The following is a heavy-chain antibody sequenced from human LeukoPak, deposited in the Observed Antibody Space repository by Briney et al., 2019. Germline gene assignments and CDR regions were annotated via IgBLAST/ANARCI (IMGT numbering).Heavy chain of an antibody. J-gene: IGHJ4*02. CDR1: GGSITNYY. D-gene: IGHD5-18*01. V-gene: IGHV4-59*01. Sequence: SETLSLTCTVSGGSITNYYWSWIRQPPGKGLEWIGFSYYNGNTNYNPSLKSRVTISVDMSKNQFSLSLRSVTAADTAVYYCARGTDTAMVLSFDYWGQGTLVTVSS. CDR3: ARGTDTAMVLSFDY. CDR2: SYYNGNT.